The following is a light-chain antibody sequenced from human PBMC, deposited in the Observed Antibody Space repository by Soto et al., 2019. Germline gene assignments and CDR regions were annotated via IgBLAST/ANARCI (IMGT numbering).Light chain of an antibody. Sequence: EIVMTQSPATLSVSPGERATLSCMASQSVSSSYLAWYQQKPGQAPRLLIYDASNRATGIPARFSGSGSGTEFTLTISSLQSEDFAVYYCQQYNNWPPETFGQGTKVDI. CDR1: QSVSSSY. V-gene: IGKV3D-15*01. CDR2: DAS. CDR3: QQYNNWPPET. J-gene: IGKJ1*01.